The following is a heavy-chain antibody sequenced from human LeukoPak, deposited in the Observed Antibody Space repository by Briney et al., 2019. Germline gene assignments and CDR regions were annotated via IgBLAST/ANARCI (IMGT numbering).Heavy chain of an antibody. CDR1: GGTFSSNG. Sequence: SVKVSCKASGGTFSSNGISWVRQAPAQGLEWMGRIIPILGMSSYAQKFQGRVTITADKSTSTAYMELNSLRSEDTAVYYCASHPAAWEVPGVSWGQGILVTVSS. V-gene: IGHV1-69*04. CDR2: IIPILGMS. CDR3: ASHPAAWEVPGVS. D-gene: IGHD6-25*01. J-gene: IGHJ5*02.